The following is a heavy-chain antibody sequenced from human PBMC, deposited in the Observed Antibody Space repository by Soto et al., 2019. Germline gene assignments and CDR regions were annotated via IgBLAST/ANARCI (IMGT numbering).Heavy chain of an antibody. J-gene: IGHJ5*02. CDR1: GGSISSYY. Sequence: PSETLSLTCTVSGGSISSYYWSWIRQPPGKGLEWIGYIYYSGSTNYNPSLKSRVTISVDTSKNQFSLKLSSVTAADTAVYYCARHPFPYNWNYAGANWFDPWGQGTLVTVSS. CDR3: ARHPFPYNWNYAGANWFDP. D-gene: IGHD1-7*01. CDR2: IYYSGST. V-gene: IGHV4-59*08.